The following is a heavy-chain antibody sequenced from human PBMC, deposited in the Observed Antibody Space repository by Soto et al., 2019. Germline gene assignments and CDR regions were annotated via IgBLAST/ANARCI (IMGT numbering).Heavy chain of an antibody. Sequence: QVQLVESGGGLVKPGGSLRLSCAASGFTFSDYYMSWIRQAPGKGLEWVSYISSSSSYTNYADSVKGRFTISRDNAKNSLYPQMNSLRAEDTAVYYCARRVAATYYYGMDVWGQGTTVTVSS. V-gene: IGHV3-11*05. CDR2: ISSSSSYT. CDR3: ARRVAATYYYGMDV. J-gene: IGHJ6*02. D-gene: IGHD2-15*01. CDR1: GFTFSDYY.